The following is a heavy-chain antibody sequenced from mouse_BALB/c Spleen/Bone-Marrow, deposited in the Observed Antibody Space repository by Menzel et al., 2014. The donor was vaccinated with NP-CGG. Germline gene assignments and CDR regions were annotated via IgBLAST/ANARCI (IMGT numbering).Heavy chain of an antibody. CDR2: IYPGDGDT. CDR3: ARSDGYRTMDY. D-gene: IGHD2-3*01. V-gene: IGHV1-82*01. CDR1: GYAFSSSW. Sequence: VKLVESGPELVKPGASVKISCKASGYAFSSSWMNWVKQRPGQGLEWIGRIYPGDGDTNYNGKFKGKATLTADKSSSTAYMQLSSLTSVDSAVYFCARSDGYRTMDYWGQGTSVTFSS. J-gene: IGHJ4*01.